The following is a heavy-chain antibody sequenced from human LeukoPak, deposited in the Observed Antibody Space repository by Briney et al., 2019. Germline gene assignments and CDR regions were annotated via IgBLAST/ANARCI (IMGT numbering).Heavy chain of an antibody. D-gene: IGHD6-19*01. Sequence: SETLSLTCTVSGYSISSGYYWGWIRQPPGKGLEWIGSIYHSGSTYYNPSLKSRVTISVDTSKSQFSLKLSSVTAADTAVYYCARERIAVAGCSPLFDPWGQGTLVTVSS. J-gene: IGHJ5*02. CDR1: GYSISSGYY. CDR2: IYHSGST. CDR3: ARERIAVAGCSPLFDP. V-gene: IGHV4-38-2*02.